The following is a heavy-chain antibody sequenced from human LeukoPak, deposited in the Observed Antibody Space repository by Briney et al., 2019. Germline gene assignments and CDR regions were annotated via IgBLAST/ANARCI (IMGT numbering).Heavy chain of an antibody. CDR2: IHTSGGS. Sequence: SETLSLTCAVSGASISHYYWSWIRQTPAKGLEWMGHIHTSGGSTYYPSLKSRLTMSIDTSRNQLSLKLTSVTAADTAVYFCARLGSYHDFWGQGALVTVSS. CDR1: GASISHYY. CDR3: ARLGSYHDF. D-gene: IGHD1-26*01. V-gene: IGHV4-4*09. J-gene: IGHJ4*02.